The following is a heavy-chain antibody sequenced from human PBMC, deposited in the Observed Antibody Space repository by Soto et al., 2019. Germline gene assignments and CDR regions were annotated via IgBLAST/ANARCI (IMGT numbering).Heavy chain of an antibody. Sequence: NPSETLSLTCTVSGGSISSSSYYWGWIRQPPGKGLEWIGSIYYSGSTYYNPSLKSRVTISVDTSKNQFSLKLSSVTAADTAVYYCARRRKADWFDPWGQGTLVTVSS. J-gene: IGHJ5*02. V-gene: IGHV4-39*01. CDR1: GGSISSSSYY. CDR2: IYYSGST. D-gene: IGHD6-25*01. CDR3: ARRRKADWFDP.